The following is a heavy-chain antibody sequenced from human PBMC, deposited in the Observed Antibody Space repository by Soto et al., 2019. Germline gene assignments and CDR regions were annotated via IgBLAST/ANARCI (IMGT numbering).Heavy chain of an antibody. D-gene: IGHD6-6*01. CDR1: GGTFSSYA. CDR3: ARATIIAARPIGEAFDI. J-gene: IGHJ3*02. CDR2: IIPIFGTA. V-gene: IGHV1-69*13. Sequence: ASVKVSCKASGGTFSSYAISWVRQTPGQGLEWMGGIIPIFGTANYAQKFQGRVTITADESTSTAYMELSSLRSEDTAVYYCARATIIAARPIGEAFDIWGQGTMVTVSS.